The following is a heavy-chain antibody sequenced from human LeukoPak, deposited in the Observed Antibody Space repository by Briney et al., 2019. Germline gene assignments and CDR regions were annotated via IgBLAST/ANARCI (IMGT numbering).Heavy chain of an antibody. J-gene: IGHJ4*02. CDR3: ARDGPAYSSGSYYFDY. D-gene: IGHD6-19*01. CDR2: ISGGGDRT. Sequence: GGSLRLSCAASGITFSTFAMSWVRRAPGRGLECVSVISGGGDRTYYTETVMGRFTISRDNSKNTLYLQMNSLRAEDTAVYYCARDGPAYSSGSYYFDYWGQGTLVTVSS. V-gene: IGHV3-23*01. CDR1: GITFSTFA.